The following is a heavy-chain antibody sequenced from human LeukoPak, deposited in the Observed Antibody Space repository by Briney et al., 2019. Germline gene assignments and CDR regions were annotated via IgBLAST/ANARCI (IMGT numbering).Heavy chain of an antibody. Sequence: SETLSLTCTVSGGSISSHYWSWIRQPPGKGLEWIGYIYYSGGTNYNPSLKSRVTISVDTSKNQFSLKLSSVTAADTAVYYCARVEMATISVDYWGQGTLVTVSS. V-gene: IGHV4-59*11. J-gene: IGHJ4*02. CDR3: ARVEMATISVDY. CDR2: IYYSGGT. D-gene: IGHD5-24*01. CDR1: GGSISSHY.